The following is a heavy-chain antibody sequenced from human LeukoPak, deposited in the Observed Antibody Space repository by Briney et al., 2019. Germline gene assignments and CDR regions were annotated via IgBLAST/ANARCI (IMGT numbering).Heavy chain of an antibody. CDR1: GYSFTSYW. Sequence: GESLQISCKGSGYSFTSYWIGWVRPMPGKGLEWMGIIYPGDSDTRYSPSFQGQVTISADKSISTAYLQWSSLKASDTAMYYCARALRTGQGDYVPVLWGQGTLVIVSS. CDR3: ARALRTGQGDYVPVL. D-gene: IGHD4-17*01. V-gene: IGHV5-51*01. J-gene: IGHJ4*02. CDR2: IYPGDSDT.